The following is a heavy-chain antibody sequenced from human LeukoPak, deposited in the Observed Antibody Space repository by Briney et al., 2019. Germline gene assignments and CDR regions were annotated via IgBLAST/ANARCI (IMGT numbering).Heavy chain of an antibody. D-gene: IGHD3-22*01. Sequence: GGSLRLSCAASGFTFSSYGMSWVRQAPGKGLEWVSAINGSGGSTYYADSVKGRFTISRDNAKNSLYLQMNSLRAEDTAVYYCARVISDYYDSSGYCDYWGQGTLVTVSS. CDR3: ARVISDYYDSSGYCDY. CDR2: INGSGGST. V-gene: IGHV3-23*01. J-gene: IGHJ4*02. CDR1: GFTFSSYG.